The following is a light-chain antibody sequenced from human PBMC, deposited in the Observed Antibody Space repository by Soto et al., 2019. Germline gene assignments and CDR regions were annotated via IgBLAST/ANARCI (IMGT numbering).Light chain of an antibody. V-gene: IGKV3-15*01. Sequence: EIVMTQPPATLSVSPGERATLSCRASQSVSSDLVGYQQKPGQAPRLLIYGASTRATGIPARFSGSGSGTEFTLHIGCLQSEYFAVYYCQQYNNWPPTCGGGTKVEIK. CDR1: QSVSSD. J-gene: IGKJ4*01. CDR2: GAS. CDR3: QQYNNWPPT.